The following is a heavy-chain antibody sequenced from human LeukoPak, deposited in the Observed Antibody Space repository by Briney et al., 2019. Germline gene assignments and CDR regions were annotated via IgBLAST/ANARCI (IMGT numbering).Heavy chain of an antibody. Sequence: GGSLRLSCAASGFTFSSYTMNWVRQAPGKGLEWVSLISGSAGSTYYADSVKGRFTISRDNSKNTLYLQMNSLRAEDTAVYYCAKDLPPPWLADEGLDYWGQGTLVTVSS. CDR1: GFTFSSYT. V-gene: IGHV3-23*01. D-gene: IGHD6-19*01. CDR3: AKDLPPPWLADEGLDY. J-gene: IGHJ4*02. CDR2: ISGSAGST.